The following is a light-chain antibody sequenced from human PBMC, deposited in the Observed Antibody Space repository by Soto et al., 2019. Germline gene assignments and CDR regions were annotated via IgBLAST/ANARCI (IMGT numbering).Light chain of an antibody. CDR2: TAS. CDR1: QGISTF. J-gene: IGKJ5*01. Sequence: DIQLTQSPSSLSASVGDRVTITCRASQGISTFLAWYQQKPGKAPKSLIKTASTLQSGVPSRFSGSGSETYVTLTISSLQHEDVATYYWQQYSSYPRTFGQGTRLEVK. CDR3: QQYSSYPRT. V-gene: IGKV1D-16*01.